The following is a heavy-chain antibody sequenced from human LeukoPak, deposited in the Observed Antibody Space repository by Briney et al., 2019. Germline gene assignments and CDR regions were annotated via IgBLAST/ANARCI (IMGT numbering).Heavy chain of an antibody. CDR2: VYYSGNT. Sequence: TSETLSLTCTFSVDSITTYYWSWIRQPPGKGLEWIGYVYYSGNTNYNPSLKSRVTMSIDTPKNQFSLELTSVTAADTAVYYCVRHTWFGTRHWFDPWGQGTLVTVSS. V-gene: IGHV4-59*08. D-gene: IGHD3-10*01. J-gene: IGHJ5*02. CDR3: VRHTWFGTRHWFDP. CDR1: VDSITTYY.